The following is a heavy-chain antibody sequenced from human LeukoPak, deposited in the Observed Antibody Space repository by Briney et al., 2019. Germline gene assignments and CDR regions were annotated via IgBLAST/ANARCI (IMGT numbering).Heavy chain of an antibody. V-gene: IGHV3-11*04. CDR3: AKVAKYYYGPETYYFFEQ. CDR1: GFIFSDYY. Sequence: GGSLRLSCAASGFIFSDYYMSWIRQAPGKGLEWVSYISSSGSTMYYTDSVKGRFTISRDYAKNSLYLQMNSLRVEDTAVYYCAKVAKYYYGPETYYFFEQWGQGTPVTASS. CDR2: ISSSGSTM. J-gene: IGHJ4*02. D-gene: IGHD3-10*01.